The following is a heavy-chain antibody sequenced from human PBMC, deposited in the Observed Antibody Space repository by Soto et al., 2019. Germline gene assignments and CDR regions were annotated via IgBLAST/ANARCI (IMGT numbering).Heavy chain of an antibody. V-gene: IGHV4-31*03. Sequence: XLSLTCTVSGGSISSGGYYWSWIRQHPGKGLEWIGYIYYSGSTYYNPSLKSRVTISVDTSKNQFSLKLSSVTAADTAVYYCASVYSSGYYHWFDPWGQGTLVTVSS. CDR2: IYYSGST. CDR3: ASVYSSGYYHWFDP. CDR1: GGSISSGGYY. J-gene: IGHJ5*02. D-gene: IGHD3-22*01.